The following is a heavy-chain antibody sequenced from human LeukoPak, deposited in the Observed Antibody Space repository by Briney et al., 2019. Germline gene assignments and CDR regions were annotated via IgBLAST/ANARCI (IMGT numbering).Heavy chain of an antibody. V-gene: IGHV3-23*01. CDR1: GFTFSNYA. CDR3: AKGRIWNAFDI. J-gene: IGHJ3*02. D-gene: IGHD2-15*01. Sequence: GGSLRLSCAASGFTFSNYAMSWVRQAPGKGLEWVSAISSSGGNTYYADSVKGRFTISRDNSKNTLYLQMNSLRAEDTAVYYCAKGRIWNAFDIWVQGTMVTVSS. CDR2: ISSSGGNT.